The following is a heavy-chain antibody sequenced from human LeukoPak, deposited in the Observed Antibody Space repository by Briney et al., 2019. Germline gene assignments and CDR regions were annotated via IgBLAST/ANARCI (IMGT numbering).Heavy chain of an antibody. Sequence: SETLSLTCAVSGGSISSSKWWSWVRQPPGKGLEWIGEIYHSGSTNYNPSLKSRVTISVDKSKNQFSLKLSSVTAADTAVYYCARTVRILIVGATFSSRDYWGQGTLVTVS. D-gene: IGHD1-26*01. CDR2: IYHSGST. CDR1: GGSISSSKW. V-gene: IGHV4-4*02. J-gene: IGHJ4*02. CDR3: ARTVRILIVGATFSSRDY.